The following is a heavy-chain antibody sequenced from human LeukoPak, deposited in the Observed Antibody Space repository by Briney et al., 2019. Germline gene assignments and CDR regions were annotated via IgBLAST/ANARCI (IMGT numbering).Heavy chain of an antibody. Sequence: SETLSLTCTVSGGSTSSYYWSWIRQPPGKGLEWIGYIYYSGSTNYNPSLKSRVTISVDTSKNQFSLKLSSVTAADTAVYYCATTYYDILTGSYYFDYWGQGTLVTVSS. CDR3: ATTYYDILTGSYYFDY. CDR2: IYYSGST. CDR1: GGSTSSYY. J-gene: IGHJ4*02. V-gene: IGHV4-59*01. D-gene: IGHD3-9*01.